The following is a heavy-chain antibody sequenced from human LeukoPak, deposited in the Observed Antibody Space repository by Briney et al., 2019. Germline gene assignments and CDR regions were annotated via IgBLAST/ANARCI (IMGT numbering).Heavy chain of an antibody. Sequence: AGGSLRLSCAAFGFTFSNAWMSWVRQAPGKGLEWVGRIKTKTDGGTTDYAAPVKGRFTISRDDSKSTLYLHMNSLKTDDTAVYYCPTPPWYDSRGYWGQGTLVTVSS. CDR2: IKTKTDGGTT. V-gene: IGHV3-15*01. J-gene: IGHJ4*02. CDR3: PTPPWYDSRGY. D-gene: IGHD6-13*01. CDR1: GFTFSNAW.